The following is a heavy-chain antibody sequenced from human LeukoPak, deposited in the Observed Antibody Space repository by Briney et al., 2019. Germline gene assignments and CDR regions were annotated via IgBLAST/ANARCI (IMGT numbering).Heavy chain of an antibody. CDR1: GYTFTSYY. V-gene: IGHV1-46*01. CDR3: ALIVGASPVDY. D-gene: IGHD1-26*01. Sequence: ASVTVSCNASGYTFTSYYMHWVRHAPGQGNEWMGIINPSGGSTSYAQKFQGRVTMTRDMSTSTVYMELSSLRSEGTAVCYSALIVGASPVDYWGQGTLVTVSS. J-gene: IGHJ4*02. CDR2: INPSGGST.